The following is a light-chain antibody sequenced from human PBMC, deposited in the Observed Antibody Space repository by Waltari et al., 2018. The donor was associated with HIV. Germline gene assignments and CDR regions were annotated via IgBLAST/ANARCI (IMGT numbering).Light chain of an antibody. J-gene: IGKJ3*01. V-gene: IGKV4-1*01. CDR1: QSVLYSSNNKNY. Sequence: DIVMTQSPDSLAVSLGERATINCKSSQSVLYSSNNKNYLAWYQQKPGQPPKLLIYWASTREAGFPYRFSGSGSGTDFTLTISSLQAEDVAVYYCQQYYSTPFTFGPGTKVDIK. CDR3: QQYYSTPFT. CDR2: WAS.